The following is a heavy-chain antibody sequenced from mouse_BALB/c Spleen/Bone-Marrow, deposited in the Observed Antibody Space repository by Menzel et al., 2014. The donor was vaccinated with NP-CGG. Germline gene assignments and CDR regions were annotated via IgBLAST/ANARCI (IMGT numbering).Heavy chain of an antibody. CDR3: TRSGPGFAY. V-gene: IGHV1S81*02. J-gene: IGHJ3*01. CDR1: GYTFTSYF. Sequence: VQLQESGAELVKPGASVKLSCKASGYTFTSYFLYWVKQRPGQGLEWIGETNPSSGGTNFNEKFKSKATLTIDKSSSTVYMQLSSLTSEDSAVYYCTRSGPGFAYWGQGTLVTVSA. CDR2: TNPSSGGT.